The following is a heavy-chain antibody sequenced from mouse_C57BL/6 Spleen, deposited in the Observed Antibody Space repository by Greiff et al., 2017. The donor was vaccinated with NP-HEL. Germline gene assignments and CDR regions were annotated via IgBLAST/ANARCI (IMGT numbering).Heavy chain of an antibody. D-gene: IGHD2-4*01. Sequence: VQLKQSGPVLVKPGASVKMSCKASGYTFTDYYMNWVKQSHGKSLEWIGVINPYNGGTSYNQKFKGKATLTVDKSSSTAYMELNSLTSEDSAVYYCAHYDYDYAMDYWGQGTSVTVSS. CDR2: INPYNGGT. V-gene: IGHV1-19*01. J-gene: IGHJ4*01. CDR3: AHYDYDYAMDY. CDR1: GYTFTDYY.